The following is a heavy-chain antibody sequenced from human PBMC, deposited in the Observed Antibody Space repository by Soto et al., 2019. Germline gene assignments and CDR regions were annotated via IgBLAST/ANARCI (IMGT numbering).Heavy chain of an antibody. V-gene: IGHV1-3*01. CDR1: GYTFTSYA. J-gene: IGHJ4*02. D-gene: IGHD3-3*01. Sequence: GASVKVSCKASGYTFTSYAMHWVRQAPGQRLEWMGWINAGNGNTKYSQKFQGRVTITRDTSASTAYMELSSLRSEDTAVYYCARDIRFLEWYYFDYWGQGTLVTVSS. CDR3: ARDIRFLEWYYFDY. CDR2: INAGNGNT.